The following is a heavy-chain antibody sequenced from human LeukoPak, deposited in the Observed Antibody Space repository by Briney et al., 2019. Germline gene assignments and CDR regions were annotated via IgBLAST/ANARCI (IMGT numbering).Heavy chain of an antibody. CDR2: IRSKAYGGTT. D-gene: IGHD1-14*01. Sequence: GGSLILSCAGTGFSVSGNYMAWVRQAPGKGLEWVGFIRSKAYGGTTEYAASVKGRFTISRDDSKSIAYLQMNSLKTEDTAVYYCTRDRLRYKYYYYGMDVWGQGTTVTVSS. CDR3: TRDRLRYKYYYYGMDV. V-gene: IGHV3-49*04. J-gene: IGHJ6*02. CDR1: GFSVSGNY.